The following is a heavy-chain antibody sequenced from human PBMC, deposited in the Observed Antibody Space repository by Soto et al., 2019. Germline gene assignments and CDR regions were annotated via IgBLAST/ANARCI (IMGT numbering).Heavy chain of an antibody. D-gene: IGHD1-26*01. J-gene: IGHJ4*02. V-gene: IGHV4-59*01. CDR1: GGSISSYY. Sequence: SETLSLTCTASGGSISSYYWSWIRQPPGKGLEWIGYIYYSGSTNYNPSLKSRVTISVDTSKNQFSLKLSSVTAADTAVYYCARGGGSYLPFDYWGQGALVTVSS. CDR3: ARGGGSYLPFDY. CDR2: IYYSGST.